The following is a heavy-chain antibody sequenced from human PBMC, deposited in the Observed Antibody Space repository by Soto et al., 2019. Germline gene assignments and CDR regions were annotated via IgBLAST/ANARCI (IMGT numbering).Heavy chain of an antibody. CDR3: AAKRYGSGSYYSDY. V-gene: IGHV3-23*01. CDR1: GFTFSSYA. Sequence: GGTLSLSCAASGFTFSSYAMSWVRQARGKGLEWVSAISGSGGSTYYADSVKGRFTISRDNSKNTLYLQMNSLRAEDTAVYYCAAKRYGSGSYYSDYWGQGTLVTVSS. D-gene: IGHD3-10*01. J-gene: IGHJ4*02. CDR2: ISGSGGST.